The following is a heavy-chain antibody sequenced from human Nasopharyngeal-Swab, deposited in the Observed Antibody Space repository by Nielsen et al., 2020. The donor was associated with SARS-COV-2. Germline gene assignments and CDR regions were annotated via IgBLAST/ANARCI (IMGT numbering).Heavy chain of an antibody. J-gene: IGHJ4*02. CDR2: LRSKTDGGTT. CDR1: GITFDNVW. CDR3: TTDPSPVDSY. V-gene: IGHV3-15*01. Sequence: GGSLRLSCAVSGITFDNVWMSWVRQAPGKGLEWVARLRSKTDGGTTDYAAPVKGRFTISRDDSKNTLYLQMNSLKTEDTAVYYCTTDPSPVDSYWGQGTLVTVSS. D-gene: IGHD3-9*01.